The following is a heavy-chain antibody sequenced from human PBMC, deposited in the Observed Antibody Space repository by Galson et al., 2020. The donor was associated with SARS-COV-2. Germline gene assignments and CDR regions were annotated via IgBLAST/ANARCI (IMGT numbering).Heavy chain of an antibody. CDR3: ASPPYYYDMSGYLTDAFDI. V-gene: IGHV3-30*04. CDR2: ISYDGSNK. CDR1: GFTFSSYA. Sequence: GGSLRLSCAASGFTFSSYAMHWVRQAPGKGLEWVAVISYDGSNKYYADSVKGRFTISRDNSKNTLYLQMNSLSAEDTAVYYCASPPYYYDMSGYLTDAFDIWGQGTMVTVSS. J-gene: IGHJ3*02. D-gene: IGHD3-22*01.